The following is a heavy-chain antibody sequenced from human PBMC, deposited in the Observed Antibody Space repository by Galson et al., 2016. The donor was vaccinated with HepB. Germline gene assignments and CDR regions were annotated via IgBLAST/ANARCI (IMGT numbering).Heavy chain of an antibody. J-gene: IGHJ4*02. CDR2: IIPISQAP. D-gene: IGHD5-12*01. CDR1: GGTFSSYA. V-gene: IGHV1-69*13. CDR3: ARDVAVARPVGYFHY. Sequence: SVKVSCKASGGTFSSYAVSWVRQAPGQGLEWMGGIIPISQAPNYAQKFEGRVTITADESTSTAYMELSSLRSEDTAVYYCARDVAVARPVGYFHYWGPGTLVTVSS.